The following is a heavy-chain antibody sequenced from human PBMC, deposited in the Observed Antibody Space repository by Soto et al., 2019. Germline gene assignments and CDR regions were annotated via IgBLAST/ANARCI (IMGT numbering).Heavy chain of an antibody. J-gene: IGHJ5*02. CDR1: GGSISSSSYY. Sequence: QLQLQESGPGLVKPSETLSLSCTVSGGSISSSSYYWGWIRQPPGKGLEWIGSIYHSGSSYYNPSHKSRLTISVDTSKNQFSLKLSSVTAADTAVYYCASRLRSGYCSGGTCNNGFDPWGQGTLVTVSS. V-gene: IGHV4-39*01. CDR2: IYHSGSS. CDR3: ASRLRSGYCSGGTCNNGFDP. D-gene: IGHD2-15*01.